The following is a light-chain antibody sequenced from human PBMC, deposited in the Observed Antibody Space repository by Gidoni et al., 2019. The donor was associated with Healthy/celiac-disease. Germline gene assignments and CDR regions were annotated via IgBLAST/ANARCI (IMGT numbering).Light chain of an antibody. J-gene: IGKJ4*01. CDR2: DAS. CDR3: QQRSNWPALT. V-gene: IGKV3-11*01. Sequence: EIVLTQSPATLSLSPGERATLSCRASQSVSSYLAWYQQKPGQAPRLLIYDASNRATGIPARCSSSGSGTDVTLTISSREPEDFAVYYCQQRSNWPALTFGGGTKVEIK. CDR1: QSVSSY.